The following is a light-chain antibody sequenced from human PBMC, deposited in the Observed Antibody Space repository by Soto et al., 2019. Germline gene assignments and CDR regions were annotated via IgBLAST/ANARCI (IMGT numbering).Light chain of an antibody. CDR1: QSISNN. V-gene: IGKV3-15*01. Sequence: EILMTQSPATLSVSPGERATLSCRVSQSISNNLAWYQQKPGQAPRLLIYGASNRATGIPARFSGSGSGTEFTLTISSLQSEDFAVYYCQHYNNWPYTFGQGTKLEIK. J-gene: IGKJ2*01. CDR2: GAS. CDR3: QHYNNWPYT.